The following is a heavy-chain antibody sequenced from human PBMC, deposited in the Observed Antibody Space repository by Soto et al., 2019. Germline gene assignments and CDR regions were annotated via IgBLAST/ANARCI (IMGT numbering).Heavy chain of an antibody. Sequence: EVQLVESGGDLVQPGGSLRLSCAASGFTFSSYDMHRVRQAAGKGLEWVSAIGTAGDPYYTDSAKGRFTISRENAQNSLFLQMNSLRAGDTAVYYCARGSFGAGSFRAYMDVWGRGTTVTVSS. CDR3: ARGSFGAGSFRAYMDV. CDR2: IGTAGDP. V-gene: IGHV3-13*05. D-gene: IGHD3-10*01. J-gene: IGHJ6*03. CDR1: GFTFSSYD.